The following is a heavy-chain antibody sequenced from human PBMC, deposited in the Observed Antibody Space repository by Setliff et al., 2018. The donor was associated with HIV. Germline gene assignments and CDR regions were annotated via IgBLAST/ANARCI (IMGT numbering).Heavy chain of an antibody. CDR2: ISSSDDDT. CDR1: GFSFRNFG. Sequence: PGGSLRLSCTASGFSFRNFGMTWVRQAPGKGLGWVSSISSSDDDTHYADSLRGRFTVSRDNAKSALYLQMNNLSVDDTAVYYCVRDSAASVWVGASVYYFDFWGQGIQVTVSS. J-gene: IGHJ4*02. CDR3: VRDSAASVWVGASVYYFDF. V-gene: IGHV3-21*01. D-gene: IGHD1-26*01.